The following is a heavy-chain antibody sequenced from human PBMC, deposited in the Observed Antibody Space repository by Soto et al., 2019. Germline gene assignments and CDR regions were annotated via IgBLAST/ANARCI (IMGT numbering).Heavy chain of an antibody. CDR2: IIPIFGTA. CDR1: GGTFSSYA. Sequence: QVQLVQSGAEVKKPGSSVKVSCKASGGTFSSYAISWVRQAPGQGLEWMGGIIPIFGTANYAQKFQGRVTIAADDSTSTAYMELSSLRSEDTAVYYGARGRGGNRKRWSPPWGQGTLVTVSS. CDR3: ARGRGGNRKRWSPP. J-gene: IGHJ5*02. V-gene: IGHV1-69*01. D-gene: IGHD2-15*01.